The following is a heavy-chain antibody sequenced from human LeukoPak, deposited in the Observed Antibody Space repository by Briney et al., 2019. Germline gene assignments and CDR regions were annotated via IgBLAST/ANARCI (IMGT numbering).Heavy chain of an antibody. CDR3: AKELADYFDY. Sequence: GGSLRLSCAASGFTFSSYSMSWVRQAPGQGLEWVSGISGSGGSTYYADSVKGRFTISRDNSKNTLSLQMNSLRAEDTAVYYCAKELADYFDYWGQGTLVTVSS. CDR1: GFTFSSYS. CDR2: ISGSGGST. V-gene: IGHV3-23*01. J-gene: IGHJ4*02.